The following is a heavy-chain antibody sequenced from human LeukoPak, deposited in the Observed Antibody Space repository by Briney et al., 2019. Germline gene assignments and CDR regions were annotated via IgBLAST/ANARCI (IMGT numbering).Heavy chain of an antibody. CDR1: GFTFNNFA. D-gene: IGHD6-13*01. V-gene: IGHV3-23*01. J-gene: IGHJ4*02. CDR3: AKRPKYGNSWIDF. CDR2: LSGSGSST. Sequence: GGSLRLSCAASGFTFNNFAMSWDRQAPGKGLDWVSGLSGSGSSTFYADSVKGRFIISRDNSNSTLYPQMNSLRAEDTAVYYCAKRPKYGNSWIDFWGQGTLVTVSS.